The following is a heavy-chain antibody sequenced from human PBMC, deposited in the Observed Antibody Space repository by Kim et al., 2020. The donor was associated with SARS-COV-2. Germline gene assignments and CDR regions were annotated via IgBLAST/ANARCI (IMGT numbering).Heavy chain of an antibody. J-gene: IGHJ6*02. CDR1: GGSFSGYY. CDR2: INHSGST. V-gene: IGHV4-34*01. Sequence: SETLSLTCAVYGGSFSGYYWSWIRQPPGKGLEWIGEINHSGSTNYNPSLKSRVTISVDTSKNQFSLKLSSVTAADTAVYYCARGPHHWILYGGNSGYYYGMDVWGQGTTVTVSS. CDR3: ARGPHHWILYGGNSGYYYGMDV. D-gene: IGHD4-17*01.